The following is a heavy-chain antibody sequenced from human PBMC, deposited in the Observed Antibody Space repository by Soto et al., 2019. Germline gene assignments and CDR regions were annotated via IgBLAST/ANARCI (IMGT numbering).Heavy chain of an antibody. CDR3: ARGGPRYYYDSSGYYSDY. V-gene: IGHV4-61*08. J-gene: IGHJ4*02. Sequence: QVQLQESGPGLVKPSETLSLTCTVSGGSVSSGDYYWSWIRQPPRKGLEWIGYISYSGSTNYNPSLQSRVTISVDTSKNQFSLKLTSVTAADTAVYYCARGGPRYYYDSSGYYSDYWGQGSLVTVSS. CDR2: ISYSGST. D-gene: IGHD3-22*01. CDR1: GGSVSSGDYY.